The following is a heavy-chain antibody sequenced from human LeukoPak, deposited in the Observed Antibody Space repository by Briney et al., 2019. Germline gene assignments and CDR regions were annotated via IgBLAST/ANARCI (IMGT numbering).Heavy chain of an antibody. V-gene: IGHV4-39*07. Sequence: SETLSLTCTVSGGSISSSSYYWGWVRQPPGKGLEWIGSIYYSGSTYYNPSLKSRVTISVDTSKNQFSLKLSSVTAADTAVYYCASIYDSSDYWGQGTLVTVSS. CDR2: IYYSGST. CDR1: GGSISSSSYY. D-gene: IGHD3-22*01. J-gene: IGHJ4*02. CDR3: ASIYDSSDY.